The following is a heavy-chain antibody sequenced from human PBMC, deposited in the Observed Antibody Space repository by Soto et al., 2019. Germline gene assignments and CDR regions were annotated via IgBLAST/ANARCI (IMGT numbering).Heavy chain of an antibody. CDR3: ASPSLYGGSSGGFVDY. CDR2: ISYDGSNK. D-gene: IGHD2-15*01. V-gene: IGHV3-30*03. CDR1: GFTFSSYG. J-gene: IGHJ4*02. Sequence: QVQLVESGGGVVQPGRSLRLSCAASGFTFSSYGMHWVRQAPGKGLEWVAVISYDGSNKYYADSVKGRFTISRDNSKNTLYLQMNSLRAEDTAVYYCASPSLYGGSSGGFVDYWGQGTLVTVSS.